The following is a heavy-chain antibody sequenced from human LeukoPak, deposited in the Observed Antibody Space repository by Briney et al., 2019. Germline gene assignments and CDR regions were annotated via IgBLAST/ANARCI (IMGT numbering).Heavy chain of an antibody. CDR2: IGVSGGAT. CDR3: AKDCSF. V-gene: IGHV3-23*01. J-gene: IGHJ4*02. D-gene: IGHD2-15*01. CDR1: GFTFSNYA. Sequence: PGGSLRLSCVGSGFTFSNYAMSWVRQAAGKGLEWVSAIGVSGGATYYADSVKGRFTISRDNSRNTLYLQMNSLRAEDTAVYYCAKDCSFWGQGTLVTVSS.